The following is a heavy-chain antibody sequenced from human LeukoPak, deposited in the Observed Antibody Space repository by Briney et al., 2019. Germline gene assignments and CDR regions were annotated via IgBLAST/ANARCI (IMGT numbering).Heavy chain of an antibody. Sequence: SETLSLTCAVYGGSFSGYYWSWIRQPPGKGLEWIGEINHSGSTNYNPSLKSRVTISVDTSKNQFSLKLSSVTAADTAVYYCARSEPGYCSGGSCYPDGYYYGMDVWGQGTTVTVSS. CDR1: GGSFSGYY. J-gene: IGHJ6*02. D-gene: IGHD2-15*01. CDR3: ARSEPGYCSGGSCYPDGYYYGMDV. CDR2: INHSGST. V-gene: IGHV4-34*01.